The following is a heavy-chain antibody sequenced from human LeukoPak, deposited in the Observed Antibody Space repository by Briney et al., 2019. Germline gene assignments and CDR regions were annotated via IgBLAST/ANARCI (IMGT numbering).Heavy chain of an antibody. J-gene: IGHJ4*02. V-gene: IGHV4-59*01. CDR3: ARATSTSCYAI. CDR1: GGSISSYY. D-gene: IGHD2-2*01. CDR2: IYYSGST. Sequence: SETPSLTCTISGGSISSYYWSWIRQPPGKGLEWIGYIYYSGSTNYNPSLKSRVSMSVDTSKNQFSVRLTSVTAADTAVYYCARATSTSCYAIWGQGVLVTASS.